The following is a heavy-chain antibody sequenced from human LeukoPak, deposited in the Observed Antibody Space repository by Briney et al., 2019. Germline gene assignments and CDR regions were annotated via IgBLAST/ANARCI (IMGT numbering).Heavy chain of an antibody. CDR1: GFTFSNAW. CDR2: IKSKTDGGTT. V-gene: IGHV3-15*07. D-gene: IGHD2-2*01. Sequence: PGGSLRLSCAASGFTFSNAWMNWVRQAPGKGLEWVGRIKSKTDGGTTDYAAPVKGRFTISRDDSKNTLYLQMNSLRAEDTAVYYCARDCQYCSNTNCRCCWGQGTLVTVSS. CDR3: ARDCQYCSNTNCRCC. J-gene: IGHJ4*02.